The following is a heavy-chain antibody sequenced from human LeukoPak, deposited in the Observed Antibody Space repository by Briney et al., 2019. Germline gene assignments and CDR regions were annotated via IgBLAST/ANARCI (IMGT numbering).Heavy chain of an antibody. CDR1: GGSISSSTYY. J-gene: IGHJ4*02. Sequence: SETLSLTCTVSGGSISSSTYYWGWIRQPPGKGLEWLGNIYYSGRTYYNPSLKNRLTISVDTSRNQFSLNLRSMTAADTAVYYCARLKSSYGDYYFDYWGQGTLVTVSS. D-gene: IGHD4-17*01. V-gene: IGHV4-39*01. CDR2: IYYSGRT. CDR3: ARLKSSYGDYYFDY.